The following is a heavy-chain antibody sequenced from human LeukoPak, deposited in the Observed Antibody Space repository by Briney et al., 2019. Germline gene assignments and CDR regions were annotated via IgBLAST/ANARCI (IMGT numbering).Heavy chain of an antibody. D-gene: IGHD6-13*01. Sequence: GGSLRLSCAASGFTFSSYAMSWVRQGPGKGLEWVSAISGSGGSTYYADSVKGRFTISRDNSKNTLYLQMNSLRAEDTAVYYCAKDRSAAAGLWSRGDYWGQGTLVTVSS. CDR2: ISGSGGST. V-gene: IGHV3-23*01. CDR1: GFTFSSYA. J-gene: IGHJ4*02. CDR3: AKDRSAAAGLWSRGDY.